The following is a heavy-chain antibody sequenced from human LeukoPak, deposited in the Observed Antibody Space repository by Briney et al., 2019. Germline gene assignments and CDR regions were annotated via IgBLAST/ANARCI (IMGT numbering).Heavy chain of an antibody. V-gene: IGHV3-74*01. Sequence: GGSLRLSCAASGFTFSSHWIHWVRQAPEKGLVGVSHINADGSATYYAASVKGRFTISRDNARNTLYLQMHSLTAEVTGVYYCVRGALRDCSYTSCTRGNWFDPWGQGTLVTVSS. CDR3: VRGALRDCSYTSCTRGNWFDP. CDR2: INADGSAT. CDR1: GFTFSSHW. J-gene: IGHJ5*02. D-gene: IGHD2-2*01.